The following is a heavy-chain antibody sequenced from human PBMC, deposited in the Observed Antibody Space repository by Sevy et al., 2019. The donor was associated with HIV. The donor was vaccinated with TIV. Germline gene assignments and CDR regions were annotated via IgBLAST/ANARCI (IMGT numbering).Heavy chain of an antibody. D-gene: IGHD2-2*01. V-gene: IGHV4-34*01. CDR2: INHSGST. CDR1: GGSFSGYY. J-gene: IGHJ5*02. CDR3: ARSPPIVVVPGAPSWFDP. Sequence: SEMSLTCAVHGGSFSGYYWNWIRQPPGKGLEWIGEINHSGSTNYNPSLKSRVTISVDTTKNQFSLKLSSVTAADTAVYYGARSPPIVVVPGAPSWFDPWGQGTLVTVSS.